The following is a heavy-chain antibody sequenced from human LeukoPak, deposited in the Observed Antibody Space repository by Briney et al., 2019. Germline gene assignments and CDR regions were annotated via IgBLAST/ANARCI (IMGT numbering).Heavy chain of an antibody. CDR1: GGSISSGGYY. D-gene: IGHD3-3*01. Sequence: PSQTLSLTCTVSGGSISSGGYYWSWIRQHPGKGLEWIGYIYYSGSTYYNPSLKSRVTISVDTSKNQFSLKLSSVTAADTAVYYCARVGDFWSGYYTPAFDYWGQGTLVTVSS. CDR2: IYYSGST. CDR3: ARVGDFWSGYYTPAFDY. J-gene: IGHJ4*02. V-gene: IGHV4-31*03.